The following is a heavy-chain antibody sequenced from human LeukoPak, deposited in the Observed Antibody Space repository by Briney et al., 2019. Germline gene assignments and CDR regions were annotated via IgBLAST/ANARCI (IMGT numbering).Heavy chain of an antibody. D-gene: IGHD3-22*01. V-gene: IGHV4-59*12. CDR2: IYHSGST. CDR3: ARDHWYYYDSSGYWGNWFDP. CDR1: GGSISSYY. Sequence: SETLSLTCTVSGGSISSYYWSWIRQPPGKGLEWIGYIYHSGSTNYNPSLKSRVTISVDTSKNQFSLKLSSVTAADTAVYYCARDHWYYYDSSGYWGNWFDPWGQGTLVTVSS. J-gene: IGHJ5*02.